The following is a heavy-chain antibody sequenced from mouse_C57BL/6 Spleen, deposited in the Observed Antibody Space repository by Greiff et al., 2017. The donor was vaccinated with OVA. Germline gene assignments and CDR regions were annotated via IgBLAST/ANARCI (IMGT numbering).Heavy chain of an antibody. CDR3: ARAIYDGYYHYAMDY. D-gene: IGHD2-3*01. CDR1: GYTFTSYG. Sequence: QVQLQQSGAELARPGASVQLSCKASGYTFTSYGISWVKQRTGQGLEWIGEIYPRSGNTYYNEKFKGKATLTADKSSSTAYMELRSVTSEDSAVYFCARAIYDGYYHYAMDYWGQGTSVTVSS. V-gene: IGHV1-81*01. CDR2: IYPRSGNT. J-gene: IGHJ4*01.